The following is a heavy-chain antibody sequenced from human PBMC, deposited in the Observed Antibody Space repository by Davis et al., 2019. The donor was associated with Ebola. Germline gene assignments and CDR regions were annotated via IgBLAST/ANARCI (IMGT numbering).Heavy chain of an antibody. CDR1: GFTFSSYD. V-gene: IGHV3-13*01. Sequence: PGGSLRLSCAASGFTFSSYDMHWVRQATGKGLEWVSAIGTAGDKYYPGSVKGRFTISREKAKNSLYLQMNSLRGEDTAVYYCARAGFGEIYFDYWGQGTLVTVSS. D-gene: IGHD3-10*01. J-gene: IGHJ4*02. CDR2: IGTAGDK. CDR3: ARAGFGEIYFDY.